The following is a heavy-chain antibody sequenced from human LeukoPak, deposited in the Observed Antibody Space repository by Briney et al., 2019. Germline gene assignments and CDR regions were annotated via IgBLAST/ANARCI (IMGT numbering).Heavy chain of an antibody. CDR3: ARAVVPAATPSWFDP. V-gene: IGHV3-21*01. CDR1: GFTFSSYS. J-gene: IGHJ5*02. CDR2: ISSSSSYI. Sequence: PGGSLRLSCAASGFTFSSYSMNWVRQAQGKGLEWVSSISSSSSYIYYADSVKGRFTISRDNAKNSLYLQMNSLRAEDTAVYYCARAVVPAATPSWFDPWGQGTLVTVSS. D-gene: IGHD2-2*01.